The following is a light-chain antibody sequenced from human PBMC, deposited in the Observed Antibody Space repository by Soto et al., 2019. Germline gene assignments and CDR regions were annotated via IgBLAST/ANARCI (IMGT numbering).Light chain of an antibody. V-gene: IGKV3-20*01. CDR2: GAS. CDR1: QSVSSSY. CDR3: QPYGSSPWT. J-gene: IGKJ1*01. Sequence: EIVLTQSPGTLSLSPGERATLSCRASQSVSSSYLAWYQQKPGQAPRPLIYGASSRAIGIPDRFSGSGSGTDFTLTISRLEPEDFAVYYCQPYGSSPWTFGQGPKVDIK.